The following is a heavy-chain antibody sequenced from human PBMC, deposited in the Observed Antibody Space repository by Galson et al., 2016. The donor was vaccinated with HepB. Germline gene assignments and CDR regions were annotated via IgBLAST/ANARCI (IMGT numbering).Heavy chain of an antibody. J-gene: IGHJ6*02. Sequence: SVKVSCKASGYTFSNYGIAWVRQAPGQGLEWMGWISAYNDNTNYAQKFQGRVSMTTDTSTSTAYMELRGLTSDDTAVYYCARFSVVVAAKLAYGMDVWGQGTTVTVSS. CDR3: ARFSVVVAAKLAYGMDV. D-gene: IGHD2-15*01. CDR1: GYTFSNYG. CDR2: ISAYNDNT. V-gene: IGHV1-18*01.